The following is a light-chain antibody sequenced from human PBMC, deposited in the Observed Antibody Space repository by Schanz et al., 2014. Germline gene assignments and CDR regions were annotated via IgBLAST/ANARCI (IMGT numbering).Light chain of an antibody. CDR3: SSYAGSNNWV. Sequence: QSALTQPASVSGSPGQSITISCTGTSSDVGGYNFVSWYQQHPGKAPKLMIHDVSNRPSGVPDRFSGSKSGNTASLTISGLQPEDEADYYCSSYAGSNNWVFGGGTKLTVL. V-gene: IGLV2-14*01. J-gene: IGLJ3*02. CDR2: DVS. CDR1: SSDVGGYNF.